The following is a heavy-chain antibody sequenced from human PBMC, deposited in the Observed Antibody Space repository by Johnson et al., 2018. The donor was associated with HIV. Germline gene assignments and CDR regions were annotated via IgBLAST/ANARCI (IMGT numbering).Heavy chain of an antibody. Sequence: QVQLVESGGGVVQPGRSLRLSCAASGFTFSDYYMSWIRQTPGKGLEWVSYISSSGGTIYYADSVKGRFTISRDNAKNSLFLQMNSLRAEDTAVYYCAGGFYYGSGSYHGAFDIWGQGTMVTVSS. CDR1: GFTFSDYY. CDR2: ISSSGGTI. J-gene: IGHJ3*02. CDR3: AGGFYYGSGSYHGAFDI. V-gene: IGHV3-11*04. D-gene: IGHD3-10*01.